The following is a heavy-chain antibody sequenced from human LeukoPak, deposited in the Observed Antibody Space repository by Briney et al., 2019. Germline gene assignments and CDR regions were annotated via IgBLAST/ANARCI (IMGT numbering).Heavy chain of an antibody. V-gene: IGHV3-33*01. CDR3: ARVSYDILTGYSYIDY. CDR2: IWFDGSNK. Sequence: GGSLRLSCAASGFIFSNDAMHWVRQAPGKGQEWVAFIWFDGSNKHYADSVKGRFTISRDNSEDTLYLQMNSLRAEDTAVYYCARVSYDILTGYSYIDYWGQGTLVTVSS. CDR1: GFIFSNDA. D-gene: IGHD3-9*01. J-gene: IGHJ4*02.